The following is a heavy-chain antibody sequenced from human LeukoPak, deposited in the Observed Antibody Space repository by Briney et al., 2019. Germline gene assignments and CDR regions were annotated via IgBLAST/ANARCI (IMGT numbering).Heavy chain of an antibody. Sequence: GGSLRLSCAASGFTFSSYGMHWVRRAPGKGLEWVAFIRYDGSDKYYADSVKGRFTISRDNSKNTLYLQMNSLRAEDTAVYYCATQGSGSYLYYYYYYMDVWGKGTTVTVSS. J-gene: IGHJ6*03. D-gene: IGHD1-26*01. V-gene: IGHV3-30*02. CDR2: IRYDGSDK. CDR3: ATQGSGSYLYYYYYYMDV. CDR1: GFTFSSYG.